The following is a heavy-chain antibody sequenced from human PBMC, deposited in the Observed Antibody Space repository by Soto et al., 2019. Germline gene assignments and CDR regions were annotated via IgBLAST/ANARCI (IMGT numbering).Heavy chain of an antibody. CDR2: IYYTGSS. J-gene: IGHJ6*02. CDR1: GGSISYSSYY. D-gene: IGHD3-16*02. Sequence: KTSETLSLTCTVSGGSISYSSYYWGWIRRPPGKGLEWIGTIYYTGSSYYNPSLKSRVTISVDTSKNQFSLKLSSVTAADTAVYYCARHVDGIDLYYDSVWGIYPTKPWYYYYGMDVWGQGTTVTVSS. CDR3: ARHVDGIDLYYDSVWGIYPTKPWYYYYGMDV. V-gene: IGHV4-39*01.